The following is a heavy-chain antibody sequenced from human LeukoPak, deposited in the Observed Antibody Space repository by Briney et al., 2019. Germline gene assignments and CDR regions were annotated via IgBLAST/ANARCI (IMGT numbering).Heavy chain of an antibody. V-gene: IGHV3-30*03. D-gene: IGHD6-13*01. CDR1: GFTFSSYG. CDR2: ISYDGSNK. CDR3: ARDRNSFGIASSSWSHGSSWSHDAFDM. Sequence: PGRSLRLSCAASGFTFSSYGMHWVRLAPGKGLEWVAVISYDGSNKYFVDSVKGRFTISRDNSKNTLYLQMNSLRAEDTAVYYCARDRNSFGIASSSWSHGSSWSHDAFDMWGQGTMVTVSS. J-gene: IGHJ3*02.